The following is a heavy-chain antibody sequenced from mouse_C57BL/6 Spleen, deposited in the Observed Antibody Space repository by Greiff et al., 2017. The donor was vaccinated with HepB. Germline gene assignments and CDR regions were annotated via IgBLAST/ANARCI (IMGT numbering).Heavy chain of an antibody. CDR1: GYTFTSYW. CDR3: APYDYDVGFDY. V-gene: IGHV1-55*01. Sequence: QLQLQQPGAELVKPGASVKMSCKASGYTFTSYWITWVKQRPGQGLEWIGDIYPGSGSTNYNEKLKSKATLTVDTSSSTAYIHLSSLTSEDSAVYYCAPYDYDVGFDYWGQGTTLTGSS. D-gene: IGHD2-4*01. J-gene: IGHJ2*01. CDR2: IYPGSGST.